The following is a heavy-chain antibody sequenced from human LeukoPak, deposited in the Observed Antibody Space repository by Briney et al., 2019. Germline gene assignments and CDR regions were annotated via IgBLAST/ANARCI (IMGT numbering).Heavy chain of an antibody. D-gene: IGHD2-2*01. CDR2: ISWNSCSI. Sequence: GGSLRLSCAAAGFTFDEYGMHWVRQAPAKGLEWVSGISWNSCSIGYADSVKGQFIISRDNAKNSLYLQMNSLRAEDTALYYCAKDLVPAAMEGFDSWGQGTLVTVSS. CDR1: GFTFDEYG. J-gene: IGHJ4*02. V-gene: IGHV3-9*01. CDR3: AKDLVPAAMEGFDS.